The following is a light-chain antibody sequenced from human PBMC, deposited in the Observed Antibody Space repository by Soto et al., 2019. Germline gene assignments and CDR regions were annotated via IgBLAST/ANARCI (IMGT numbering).Light chain of an antibody. CDR3: SSYAKTISVV. CDR1: SSDVGAYNY. Sequence: QSALTQPPSASGSPGQSVTISCTGTSSDVGAYNYVSWYQQRPGKAPKLMIYEVTKRPSGVPDRFSGSKSGNTASLTVSGLQAEDEADYYCSSYAKTISVVFGGGTKVTVL. CDR2: EVT. J-gene: IGLJ2*01. V-gene: IGLV2-8*01.